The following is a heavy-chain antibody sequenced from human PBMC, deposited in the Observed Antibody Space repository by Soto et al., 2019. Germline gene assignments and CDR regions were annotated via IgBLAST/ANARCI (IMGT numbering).Heavy chain of an antibody. D-gene: IGHD3-16*01. V-gene: IGHV4-59*08. CDR2: IYYSGST. Sequence: QVQLQESGPGLVKPSETLSLTCTVSGGSISSYYWSWIRQPPGKGLEWIGYIYYSGSTNYNPSLKSRVTISVDTSKNQFSRKLSSVTAADTAVYYCARLWGWSVAYWGQGTLVTVSP. J-gene: IGHJ4*02. CDR1: GGSISSYY. CDR3: ARLWGWSVAY.